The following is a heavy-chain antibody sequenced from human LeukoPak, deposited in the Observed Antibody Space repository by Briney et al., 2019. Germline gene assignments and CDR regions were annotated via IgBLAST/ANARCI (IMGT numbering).Heavy chain of an antibody. Sequence: PSQTLSLTCTVSGGSISSGDYYWGWLRQPPGKGREWMGYIYYSGGTYYNPSLESRITISVDTSKNQFSLKLSSVTAADTAVYYWARGYYYDSSGSFDYWGQGTLVTVSS. CDR3: ARGYYYDSSGSFDY. V-gene: IGHV4-30-4*08. CDR2: IYYSGGT. CDR1: GGSISSGDYY. J-gene: IGHJ4*02. D-gene: IGHD3-22*01.